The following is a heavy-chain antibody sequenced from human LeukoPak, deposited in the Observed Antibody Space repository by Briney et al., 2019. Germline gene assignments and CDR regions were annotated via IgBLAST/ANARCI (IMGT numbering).Heavy chain of an antibody. D-gene: IGHD6-13*01. Sequence: GGSLRLSCEASGFTFSVYNMNWVRQAPGKGLEWVSSISSSTSDMYYADSVKGRFTISRDNAKNSLYLQMNSLRAEDTAVYYCAREDFGSNTDYWGQGTLVTVSS. J-gene: IGHJ4*02. CDR1: GFTFSVYN. CDR2: ISSSTSDM. CDR3: AREDFGSNTDY. V-gene: IGHV3-21*01.